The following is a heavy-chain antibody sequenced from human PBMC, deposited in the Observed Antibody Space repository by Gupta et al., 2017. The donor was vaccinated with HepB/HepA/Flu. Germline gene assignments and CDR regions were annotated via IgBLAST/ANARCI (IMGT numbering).Heavy chain of an antibody. CDR2: ISDSGGST. CDR3: AKTWFGEYYYYYMDV. Sequence: EVQLLESGGNLVQPGGSLRLSCVASVFTFSRYAMSWVRQAPGKGLEWVSGISDSGGSTYYADSVKGRFTISRDNSKKTLYLQMNSLRVEDTAIYYCAKTWFGEYYYYYMDVWGKGTTVTV. V-gene: IGHV3-23*01. J-gene: IGHJ6*03. D-gene: IGHD3-10*01. CDR1: VFTFSRYA.